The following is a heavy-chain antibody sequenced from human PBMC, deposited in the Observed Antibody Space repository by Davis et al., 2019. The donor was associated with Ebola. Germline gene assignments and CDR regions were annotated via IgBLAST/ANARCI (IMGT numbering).Heavy chain of an antibody. CDR2: ISGSGGST. D-gene: IGHD1-26*01. CDR1: GFTFSNYG. Sequence: GGSLRLSCGGSGFTFSNYGMNWVRQAPGKGLEWVSTISGSGGSTYFADSVKGRFTISRDNSKNTLYLQMNSLRVEDTAVYYCSGSYYVSGWYWGQGALVTVSS. J-gene: IGHJ4*02. V-gene: IGHV3-23*01. CDR3: SGSYYVSGWY.